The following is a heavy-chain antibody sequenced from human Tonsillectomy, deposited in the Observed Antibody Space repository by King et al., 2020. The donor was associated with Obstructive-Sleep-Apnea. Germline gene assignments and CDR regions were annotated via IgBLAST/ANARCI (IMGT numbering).Heavy chain of an antibody. CDR1: GFTFSSYG. J-gene: IGHJ6*02. D-gene: IGHD6-13*01. CDR2: IRYDGSNK. V-gene: IGHV3-30*02. CDR3: AKDLEGCCSLAYYYYGMDV. Sequence: VQLVESGGGVVQPGGSLRLSCAASGFTFSSYGMHWVRQAPGKGLEWVAFIRYDGSNKYYADSVKGRFTISRDNSKNTLYLQMNSLRAEDTAVYYCAKDLEGCCSLAYYYYGMDVWGQGTTVTVSS.